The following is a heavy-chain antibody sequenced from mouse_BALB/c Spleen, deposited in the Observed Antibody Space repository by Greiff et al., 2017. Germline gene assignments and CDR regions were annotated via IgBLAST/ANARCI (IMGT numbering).Heavy chain of an antibody. CDR2: ISTYYGNT. Sequence: QVQLQQSGPELVRPGVSVKISCKGSSYTFTDYAMHWVKQSHAKGLEWIGVISTYYGNTNYNQKFKGKATMTVDKSSSTAYMELARLTSEASAVYYCARMDYGNYVTMDYWGQGTSVTVSS. D-gene: IGHD2-1*01. J-gene: IGHJ4*01. V-gene: IGHV1-67*01. CDR1: SYTFTDYA. CDR3: ARMDYGNYVTMDY.